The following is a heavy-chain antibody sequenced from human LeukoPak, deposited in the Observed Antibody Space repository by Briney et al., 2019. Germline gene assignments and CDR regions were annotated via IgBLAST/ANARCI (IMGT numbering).Heavy chain of an antibody. Sequence: GGSLRLSCAASGFTFSSYAMSWVRQAPGKGLEWVSAISGSGGSTYYADSVKGRFTISRDNSKNTLYLQMNSLRAEDTAVYYRAKDQYGDYAVDYWGQGTLVTVSS. V-gene: IGHV3-23*01. CDR3: AKDQYGDYAVDY. D-gene: IGHD4-17*01. CDR1: GFTFSSYA. J-gene: IGHJ4*02. CDR2: ISGSGGST.